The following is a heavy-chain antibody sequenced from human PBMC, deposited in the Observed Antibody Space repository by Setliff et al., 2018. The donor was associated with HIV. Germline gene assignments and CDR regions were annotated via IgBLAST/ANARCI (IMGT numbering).Heavy chain of an antibody. CDR3: ARHSPSDY. Sequence: TLSLTCTVSGDSISTDYWTWIRQPPGKGLEWIGYIYNSASTSYNPSLKSRVTISVATSKNQFSLKLSSVTAADTAVYYCARHSPSDYWGQGTLVTVSS. V-gene: IGHV4-59*08. CDR2: IYNSAST. J-gene: IGHJ4*02. CDR1: GDSISTDY.